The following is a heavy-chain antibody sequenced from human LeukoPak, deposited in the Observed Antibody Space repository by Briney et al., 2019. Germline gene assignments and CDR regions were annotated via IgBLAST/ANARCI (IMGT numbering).Heavy chain of an antibody. CDR2: ISPSDGSA. J-gene: IGHJ5*02. V-gene: IGHV1-46*04. CDR1: AYTFTSYR. D-gene: IGHD3-10*01. CDR3: ARGLGSGSYYGS. Sequence: ASVKVSCKASAYTFTSYRIQWVRQAPGQGLEWMGIISPSDGSATYAQELQGRVTMTKDTSTSTVYMELSSLRSEDMGVYYCARGLGSGSYYGSWGQGTLVTVSS.